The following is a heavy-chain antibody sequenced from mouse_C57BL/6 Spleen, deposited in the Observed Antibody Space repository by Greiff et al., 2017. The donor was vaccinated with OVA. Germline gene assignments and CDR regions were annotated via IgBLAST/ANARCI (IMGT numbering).Heavy chain of an antibody. CDR2: ISSGGSYT. CDR3: ARQETDFDY. CDR1: GFTFSSYG. Sequence: EVMLVESGGDLVKPGGSLKLSCAASGFTFSSYGMSWVRQTPDKRLEWVATISSGGSYTYYPDSVKGRFTISRDNAKNTLYLQMSRLKSEDTAMYYCARQETDFDYWGQGTTLTVSS. V-gene: IGHV5-6*02. J-gene: IGHJ2*01.